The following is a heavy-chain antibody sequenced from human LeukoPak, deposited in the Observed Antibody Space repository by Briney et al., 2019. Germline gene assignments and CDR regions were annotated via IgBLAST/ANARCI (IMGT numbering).Heavy chain of an antibody. V-gene: IGHV4-34*01. J-gene: IGHJ5*02. CDR1: GGSFSGYY. D-gene: IGHD6-13*01. CDR3: ARSRAAASRWFDP. CDR2: INHSGST. Sequence: PSETLSLTCAVYGGSFSGYYWSWIRQPPGKGLEWIGEINHSGSTNYNPSLKSRVTISVDTSKNQFSLKLSSVTAADTAVYYCARSRAAASRWFDPWGQGTLVTVSS.